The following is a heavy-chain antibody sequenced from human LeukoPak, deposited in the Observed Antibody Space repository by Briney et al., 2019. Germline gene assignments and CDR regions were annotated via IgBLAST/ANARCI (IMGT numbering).Heavy chain of an antibody. Sequence: PGGSLRLSCAASGITFNNYETNWVRQAPGKGLERLSFIGTTGSTVYYADSVKGRFTISRDNAKSSLSLQMNSLRAEDTAIYYCTRATPDPVAGLNFFDSWGQGTLVTVSS. CDR3: TRATPDPVAGLNFFDS. CDR1: GITFNNYE. D-gene: IGHD2-15*01. V-gene: IGHV3-48*03. J-gene: IGHJ5*01. CDR2: IGTTGSTV.